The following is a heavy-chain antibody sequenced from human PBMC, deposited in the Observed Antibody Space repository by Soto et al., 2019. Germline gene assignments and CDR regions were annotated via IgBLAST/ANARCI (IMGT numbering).Heavy chain of an antibody. Sequence: EVQLVESGGGLVQPGGSLRLSCAASGLTFSNYYMSWVRQAQGKGLEWVANVNEDGSEKYYVDSVKGRFTVSRDNARNSLYLQMNSLRAEDTAVYYCAKWRGAGSDYWGQGTLVTVSS. CDR1: GLTFSNYY. CDR3: AKWRGAGSDY. J-gene: IGHJ4*02. CDR2: VNEDGSEK. V-gene: IGHV3-7*01. D-gene: IGHD1-26*01.